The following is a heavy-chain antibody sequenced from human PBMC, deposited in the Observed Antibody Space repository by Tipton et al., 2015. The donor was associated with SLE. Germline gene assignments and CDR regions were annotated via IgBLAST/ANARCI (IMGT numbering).Heavy chain of an antibody. CDR3: ARWLIWDSGSRSFDY. CDR1: GAYISSTTSY. D-gene: IGHD3-16*01. CDR2: ISYTGSS. J-gene: IGHJ4*02. Sequence: LVKPTQTLSLTCTVSGAYISSTTSYWGWIRQPPGKGLEWIGSISYTGSSYYNPSLKSRVSLSLDTSKNQFSLKLNSLTAADTAMYYCARWLIWDSGSRSFDYWGQGTLVPVSS. V-gene: IGHV4-39*07.